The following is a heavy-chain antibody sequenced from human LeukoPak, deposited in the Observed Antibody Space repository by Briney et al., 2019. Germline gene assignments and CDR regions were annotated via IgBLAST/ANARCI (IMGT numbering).Heavy chain of an antibody. CDR1: GFTFSNYD. J-gene: IGHJ4*02. CDR2: ISSNGDST. D-gene: IGHD2-21*02. CDR3: MTTPVVVTGLSFDY. V-gene: IGHV3-64D*09. Sequence: GGSLRLSCSASGFTFSNYDIHCVRQAPGKGLEYVSAISSNGDSTYYADSVKGRFTISRDNSKNTLYLQMSSLRADYTAVYYCMTTPVVVTGLSFDYWGQGTLVTVSS.